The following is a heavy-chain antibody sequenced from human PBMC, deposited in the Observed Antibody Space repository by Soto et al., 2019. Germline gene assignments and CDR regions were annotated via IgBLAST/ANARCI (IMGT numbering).Heavy chain of an antibody. CDR2: INAGNGNT. V-gene: IGHV1-3*01. CDR1: GYTFTSSA. J-gene: IGHJ5*02. CDR3: ARDPGYSYGTT. D-gene: IGHD5-18*01. Sequence: ASVKVSCKASGYTFTSSARNWVRQAPGQRLEWMGWINAGNGNTKYSQKFQGRVTITRDTSASTAYMELSSLRSEDTAVYYCARDPGYSYGTTWGQGTLVTVSS.